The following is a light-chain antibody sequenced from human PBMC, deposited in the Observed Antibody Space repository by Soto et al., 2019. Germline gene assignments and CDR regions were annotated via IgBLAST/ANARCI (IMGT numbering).Light chain of an antibody. CDR2: LNSDGSH. V-gene: IGLV4-69*01. Sequence: QPVLTQSPSASASLGASVKLTCTLSSGHSNYAIAWHQQQPEKGPRYLMKLNSDGSHSKGDGIPDRFSGSSSGAERYLTISRLQSEDEADYYCQTWGTGVWVFGGGTKLTVL. CDR3: QTWGTGVWV. J-gene: IGLJ3*02. CDR1: SGHSNYA.